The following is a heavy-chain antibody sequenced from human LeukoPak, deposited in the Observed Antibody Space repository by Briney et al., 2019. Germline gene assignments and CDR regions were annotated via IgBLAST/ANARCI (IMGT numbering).Heavy chain of an antibody. V-gene: IGHV1-18*01. J-gene: IGHJ4*02. CDR3: ARARRITIFGVVSIQYYFDY. CDR2: ISAYNGNT. Sequence: ASVKVSCKASGYTFTSYVISWVRQAPGQGLEWMGWISAYNGNTNYAQKLQGRVTMTTDTSTSTAYMEQRSLRSDDTAVYYCARARRITIFGVVSIQYYFDYWGQGTLVTVSS. D-gene: IGHD3-3*01. CDR1: GYTFTSYV.